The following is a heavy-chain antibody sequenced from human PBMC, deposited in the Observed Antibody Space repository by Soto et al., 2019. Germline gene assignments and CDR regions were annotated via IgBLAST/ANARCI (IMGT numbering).Heavy chain of an antibody. V-gene: IGHV3-23*01. CDR3: VRKYPGTRAFDS. CDR1: GFTFNSYA. D-gene: IGHD2-2*01. J-gene: IGHJ4*01. Sequence: PGGSLRLSCAASGFTFNSYAMNWVRQAPGKGLAWVSAIGTDGNTYYANSVKGRFTISRDNSRTTLYLQMNSLRVEDTALYYCVRKYPGTRAFDSWGQGTLVTVSS. CDR2: IGTDGNT.